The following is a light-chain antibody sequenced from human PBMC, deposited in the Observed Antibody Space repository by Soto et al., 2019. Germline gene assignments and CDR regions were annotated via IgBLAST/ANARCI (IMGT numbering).Light chain of an antibody. V-gene: IGKV3-15*01. CDR1: QSVSSN. Sequence: EIVMTQSPATLSVSPGERATLSCRASQSVSSNLAWYQQKPGQAPRLLIYGASNRATGIPARFSGSGYGTEFTLTISSLQSEDFAVYYCQQYNNWPSWTFGRGTKVEIK. CDR3: QQYNNWPSWT. CDR2: GAS. J-gene: IGKJ1*01.